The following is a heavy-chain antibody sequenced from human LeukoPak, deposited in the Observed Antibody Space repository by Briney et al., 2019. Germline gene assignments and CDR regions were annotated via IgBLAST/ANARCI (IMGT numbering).Heavy chain of an antibody. J-gene: IGHJ5*01. D-gene: IGHD2-2*01. Sequence: PGGSLRLSCALSGFTFSSYWVHWVRQAPGKGLGWVSRISPDLSTTTYADSVKGRFTISRDNAKNTLYLQMNSLRAEETAVYYCARISYWFDYWGQGTLVTVSS. V-gene: IGHV3-74*01. CDR2: ISPDLSTT. CDR3: ARISYWFDY. CDR1: GFTFSSYW.